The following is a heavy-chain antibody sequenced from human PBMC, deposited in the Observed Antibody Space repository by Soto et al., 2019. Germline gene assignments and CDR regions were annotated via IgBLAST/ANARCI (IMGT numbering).Heavy chain of an antibody. Sequence: QVQLVQSGAEVKKPGSSVKVSCKASGSTFSSYAISWVRQAPGQGLEWMGGIIPIFGTANYAHKFQGRVTITADKSTSTAYMELSSLRSEDTAVYYCARPLRDTAMDPHYYYYGTDVWGQGTTVTVSS. CDR1: GSTFSSYA. CDR3: ARPLRDTAMDPHYYYYGTDV. V-gene: IGHV1-69*06. D-gene: IGHD5-18*01. J-gene: IGHJ6*02. CDR2: IIPIFGTA.